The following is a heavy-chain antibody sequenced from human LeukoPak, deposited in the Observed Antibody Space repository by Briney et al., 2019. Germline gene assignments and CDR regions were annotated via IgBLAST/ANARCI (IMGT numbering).Heavy chain of an antibody. CDR1: GFTFHDYG. V-gene: IGHV3-20*04. D-gene: IGHD5-18*01. CDR3: ARTSAKSYGXSDX. CDR2: INWNGEST. J-gene: IGHJ4*02. Sequence: GGSLRLSCAASGFTFHDYGMSWVRQVPGKGLEWVSSINWNGESTAYADSVKGRFTISRDNAKNSLYLQMHSLRAEDTAFYYCARTSAKSYGXSDXWGQGSLVRVXX.